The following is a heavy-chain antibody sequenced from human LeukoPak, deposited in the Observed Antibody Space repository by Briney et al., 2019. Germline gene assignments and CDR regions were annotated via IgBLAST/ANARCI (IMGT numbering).Heavy chain of an antibody. V-gene: IGHV4-39*07. D-gene: IGHD2-21*01. J-gene: IGHJ6*02. CDR1: GGSISSSSYY. CDR3: AILRYPSGMDV. Sequence: PSETLSLTCTVSGGSISSSSYYWGWVRQPPGKGLEWIGSIYYSGSTYYNPSLKSRVTISVDTSKNQFSLKLSSVTAADTAVYYCAILRYPSGMDVWGQGTTVTVSS. CDR2: IYYSGST.